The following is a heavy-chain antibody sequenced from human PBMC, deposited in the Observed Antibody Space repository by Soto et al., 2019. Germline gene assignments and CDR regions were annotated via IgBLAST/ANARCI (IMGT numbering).Heavy chain of an antibody. J-gene: IGHJ4*02. CDR3: VSDRGYGHASVPYS. CDR1: GFTFSSYG. D-gene: IGHD5-18*01. V-gene: IGHV3-30*03. CDR2: ISYDGGLQ. Sequence: QAQLVESGGGVVQPGRSLRLSCAASGFTFSSYGMHWVRQAPGTGLEWVAVISYDGGLQHYADSVKGRFTISRENSTNMVLLQMNSLRAEDTAVYYCVSDRGYGHASVPYSWGQGTLVSVSS.